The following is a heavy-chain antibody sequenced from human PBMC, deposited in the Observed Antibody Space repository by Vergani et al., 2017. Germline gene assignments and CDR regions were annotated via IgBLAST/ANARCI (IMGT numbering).Heavy chain of an antibody. CDR3: ARHELGWDFDY. Sequence: QVQLQQWGAGLLKPSETLSLTCTVSGGSISSYYWSWIRQPPGKGLEWIGYIYTSGSTNYNPSLKRRVTISVDTSKNQFSLKLSSVTAADTAVYYCARHELGWDFDYWGQGTLVTVSS. D-gene: IGHD2-21*01. J-gene: IGHJ4*02. CDR1: GGSISSYY. CDR2: IYTSGST. V-gene: IGHV4-4*09.